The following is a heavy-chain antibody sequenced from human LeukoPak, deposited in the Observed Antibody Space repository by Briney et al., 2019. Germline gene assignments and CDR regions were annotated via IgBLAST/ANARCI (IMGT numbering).Heavy chain of an antibody. J-gene: IGHJ4*02. Sequence: PSETLSLTCGVSGGSVTSTNWWTWVRQPPGKGLEWIGEVHLDGRTNYNPSLKSRLTMSVDLSENHISLKLTSVTAADTAVYYCAREGGFFRPLDYSGQGTLVAVSS. CDR3: AREGGFFRPLDY. D-gene: IGHD3-3*01. CDR1: GGSVTSTNW. V-gene: IGHV4-4*02. CDR2: VHLDGRT.